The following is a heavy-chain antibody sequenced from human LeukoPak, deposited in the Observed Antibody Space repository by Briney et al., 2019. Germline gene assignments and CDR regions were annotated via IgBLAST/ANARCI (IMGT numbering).Heavy chain of an antibody. V-gene: IGHV3-21*01. Sequence: GGSLRLSCAASGFTFSSYTMNWVREARGKGLEWVSSISSSSAYKYYADSVKGRFTISRDNAKNSLYLQLNSLRAEDTALYFCARRFLNSLDIWCQGTMVVVSS. CDR3: ARRFLNSLDI. D-gene: IGHD4-23*01. CDR1: GFTFSSYT. CDR2: ISSSSAYK. J-gene: IGHJ3*02.